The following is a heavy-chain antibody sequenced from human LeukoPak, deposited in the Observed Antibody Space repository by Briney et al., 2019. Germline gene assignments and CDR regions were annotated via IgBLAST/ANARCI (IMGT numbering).Heavy chain of an antibody. CDR1: GYTFTNYY. Sequence: ASVKVSCKASGYTFTNYYIHWVRQAPGQGLEWMGIINPSGGTTNYAQKFQGRVTMTRDTSTSTVYMELSSLRSEDTAVYYCVRAGGGDGYNYVYWGQGTLVTVSS. CDR2: INPSGGTT. V-gene: IGHV1-46*01. D-gene: IGHD5-24*01. CDR3: VRAGGGDGYNYVY. J-gene: IGHJ4*02.